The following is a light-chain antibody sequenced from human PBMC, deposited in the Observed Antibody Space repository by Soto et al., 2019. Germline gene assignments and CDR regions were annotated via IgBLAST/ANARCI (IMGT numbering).Light chain of an antibody. CDR1: KSVGGD. V-gene: IGKV3-11*01. CDR2: DAS. Sequence: LPPSPSTLSLPPGQGASLSCRASKSVGGDLVWYQQHPGQAPRLLIYDASNRATGIPPRFSGSGSGTDFTLTISSLEPEDFAVYYCQQRTNWPWTFGQRTKVDIK. J-gene: IGKJ1*01. CDR3: QQRTNWPWT.